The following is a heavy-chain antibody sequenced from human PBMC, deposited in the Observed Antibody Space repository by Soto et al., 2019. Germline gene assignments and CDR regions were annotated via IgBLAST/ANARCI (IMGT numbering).Heavy chain of an antibody. V-gene: IGHV4-59*08. CDR2: IYYGGTT. Sequence: SETLSLTCTVSGGSFSPNYWIWIRQPPGKGLEWVGYIYYGGTTSYNPSLQSRVTILLETSKSQFSLRLTSVTAADTAVYYCANLGLGLTRSGPLLDPWGQGTLVTVSS. J-gene: IGHJ5*02. CDR1: GGSFSPNY. D-gene: IGHD6-19*01. CDR3: ANLGLGLTRSGPLLDP.